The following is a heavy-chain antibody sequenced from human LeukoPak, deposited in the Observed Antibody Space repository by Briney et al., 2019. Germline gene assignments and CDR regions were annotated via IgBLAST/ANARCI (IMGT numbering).Heavy chain of an antibody. CDR2: FSGSATT. J-gene: IGHJ4*02. CDR1: GFAFSSYA. V-gene: IGHV3-23*01. CDR3: AKSYRAYDSTSNYYFFDS. Sequence: GGSLRLSCAASGFAFSSYAMTWFRQSPGKGLEWVSSFSGSATTHHADSVQGRFTISRDNSKNTVFLQMNSLRAEDTAVYYCAKSYRAYDSTSNYYFFDSWGQGTLVTVSS. D-gene: IGHD3-22*01.